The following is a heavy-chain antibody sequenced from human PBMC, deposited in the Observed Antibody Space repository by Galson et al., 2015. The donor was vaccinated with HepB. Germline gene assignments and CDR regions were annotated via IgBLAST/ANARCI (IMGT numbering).Heavy chain of an antibody. CDR1: GFTFSDYS. CDR3: ARDYGDHGYYGMDV. V-gene: IGHV3-48*02. D-gene: IGHD4-17*01. CDR2: ISSSGSII. J-gene: IGHJ6*02. Sequence: SLRLSCAASGFTFSDYSMNWVRQAPGKGLEWVSYISSSGSIIYYADSVKGRFTISRDNAKNSLYLQMNSLRDEDTAVYYCARDYGDHGYYGMDVWGQGTSVTVSS.